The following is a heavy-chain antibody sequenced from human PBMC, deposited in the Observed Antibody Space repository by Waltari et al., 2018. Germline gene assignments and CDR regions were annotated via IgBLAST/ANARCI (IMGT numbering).Heavy chain of an antibody. V-gene: IGHV4-4*02. J-gene: IGHJ4*02. CDR3: VRNQWKVSLFDF. D-gene: IGHD1-1*01. Sequence: QVHLQESGPGLVQPSGTLSLTCDVSGVSLIGTNYWSWVRQPPGKGLEWIGEIFHSGNTNYNSSLKSRVTISMDTAKNQFSLTLISVTAADTAVYYCVRNQWKVSLFDFWGQGAKVSVSS. CDR1: GVSLIGTNY. CDR2: IFHSGNT.